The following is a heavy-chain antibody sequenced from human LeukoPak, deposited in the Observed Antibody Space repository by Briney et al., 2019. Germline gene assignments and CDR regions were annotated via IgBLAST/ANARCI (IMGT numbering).Heavy chain of an antibody. V-gene: IGHV4-39*06. CDR3: ARGHSSSWYYLDY. D-gene: IGHD6-13*01. Sequence: SETLSLTCTVSGGSISNSNYYWGWIRQPPGKGLEWIGNIYYSGSTYYKPSLKSRVTISVDTSKNQFALKLSSVTAADTAVYYCARGHSSSWYYLDYWGQGTLVTVSS. J-gene: IGHJ4*02. CDR2: IYYSGST. CDR1: GGSISNSNYY.